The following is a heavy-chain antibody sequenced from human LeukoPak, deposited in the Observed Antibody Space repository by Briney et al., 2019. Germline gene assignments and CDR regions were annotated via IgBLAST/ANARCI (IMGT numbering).Heavy chain of an antibody. D-gene: IGHD3-10*01. Sequence: GASVKVSCKASGYTFTSYAMNWVRQAPGQGLEWMGWISAYNGNTNYAQKLQGRVTMTTDTSTSTAYMELRSLRSDDTAVYYCAREVRGVIITGDYWGQGTLVTVSS. J-gene: IGHJ4*02. CDR1: GYTFTSYA. CDR3: AREVRGVIITGDY. CDR2: ISAYNGNT. V-gene: IGHV1-18*01.